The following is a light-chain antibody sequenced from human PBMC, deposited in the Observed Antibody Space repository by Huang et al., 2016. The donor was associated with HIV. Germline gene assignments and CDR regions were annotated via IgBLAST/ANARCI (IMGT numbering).Light chain of an antibody. V-gene: IGKV4-1*01. J-gene: IGKJ2*01. Sequence: DIVLTQSPDSLAVSLGVRATISCKSSQNLLYTSNNANYLAWYQQKPGQPPKLLITWAATRDAGVPDRFRGAGSETEFTLTISSLRAEDVAVYYCQQYYNTPRTFGQGTKLEIK. CDR1: QNLLYTSNNANY. CDR3: QQYYNTPRT. CDR2: WAA.